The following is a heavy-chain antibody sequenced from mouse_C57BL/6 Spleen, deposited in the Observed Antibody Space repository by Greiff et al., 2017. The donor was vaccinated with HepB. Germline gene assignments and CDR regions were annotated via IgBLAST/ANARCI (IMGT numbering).Heavy chain of an antibody. D-gene: IGHD2-3*01. Sequence: EVKLMESEGGLVQPGSSMKLSCTASGFTFSDYYMAWVRQVPEKGLEWVANINYDGSSTYYLDSLKSRFIISRDNAKNILYLQMSSLKSEDTATYYCARVGWAYFDDWGQGTTLTVSS. V-gene: IGHV5-16*01. J-gene: IGHJ2*01. CDR1: GFTFSDYY. CDR3: ARVGWAYFDD. CDR2: INYDGSST.